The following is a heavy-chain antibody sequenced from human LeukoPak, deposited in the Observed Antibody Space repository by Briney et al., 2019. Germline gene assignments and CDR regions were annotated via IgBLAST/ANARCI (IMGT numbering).Heavy chain of an antibody. D-gene: IGHD1-7*01. CDR3: ARDDNWNYPYYYYYMDV. CDR1: GFTFSSYW. Sequence: GGSLRLSCAASGFTFSSYWMHWVRQAPGKGLVWVSRINSDGSTTSYADSVKGRFTISRDNAKNTLYLQMNSLRAEDTAVYYCARDDNWNYPYYYYYMDVWGKGTTVTVSS. V-gene: IGHV3-74*01. CDR2: INSDGSTT. J-gene: IGHJ6*03.